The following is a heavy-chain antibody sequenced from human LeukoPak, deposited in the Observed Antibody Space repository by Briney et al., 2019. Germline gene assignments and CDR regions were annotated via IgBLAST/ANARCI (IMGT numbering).Heavy chain of an antibody. J-gene: IGHJ6*02. V-gene: IGHV3-21*01. D-gene: IGHD2-2*01. CDR1: GFLYSSYS. CDR3: ASVVVVPAGSAYGMDV. CDR2: ISSSCYI. Sequence: GGSLSLPCAASGFLYSSYSKNWVRQATGKALECVTSISSSCYIYFAESVKGRFTISRDNAKNSLYLQMSRLRAEDTGVYYCASVVVVPAGSAYGMDVWGQGTTVTVSS.